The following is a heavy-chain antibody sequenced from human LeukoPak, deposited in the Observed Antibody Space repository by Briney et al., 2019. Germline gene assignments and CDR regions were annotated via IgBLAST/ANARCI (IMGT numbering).Heavy chain of an antibody. CDR3: ARVGTLYSSSSRFDY. CDR2: IYYSGST. Sequence: SETLSLTCTVSGGSISSSSHYWGWIRQPPGKGLEWIGSIYYSGSTYYNPSLKSRVTISVYMSKNQFSLKLSSVTAADTAVYYCARVGTLYSSSSRFDYWGQGTLVTVSS. CDR1: GGSISSSSHY. V-gene: IGHV4-39*07. D-gene: IGHD6-13*01. J-gene: IGHJ4*02.